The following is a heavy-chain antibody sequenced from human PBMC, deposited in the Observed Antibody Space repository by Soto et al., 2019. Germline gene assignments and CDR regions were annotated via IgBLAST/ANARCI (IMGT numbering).Heavy chain of an antibody. CDR3: AKGLQRELRYFDWFGGRGFYY. Sequence: EVQLLESGGGLVQPGGSLRLSCAASGFTFSSYAMSWVRQAPGKGLEWVSAISGSGGSTYYADSVKGRFTISRENSKNPLYLQMNSLRAADTAVYYCAKGLQRELRYFDWFGGRGFYYWGQGTLVTVSS. V-gene: IGHV3-23*01. CDR1: GFTFSSYA. D-gene: IGHD3-9*01. J-gene: IGHJ4*02. CDR2: ISGSGGST.